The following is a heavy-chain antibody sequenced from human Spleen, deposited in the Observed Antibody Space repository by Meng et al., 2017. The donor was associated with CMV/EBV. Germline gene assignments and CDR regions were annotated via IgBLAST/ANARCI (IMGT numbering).Heavy chain of an antibody. V-gene: IGHV3-74*03. Sequence: ASGFTFFNCWVNGVRQGPGEGLVWVSHISSDGSRATYAGSVKGEFTISRDNAKNTLYLRMNSLRAEDTAVYYCTQVMYSRLTYYFDYWGQGALVTVSS. D-gene: IGHD6-13*01. CDR2: ISSDGSRA. J-gene: IGHJ4*02. CDR3: TQVMYSRLTYYFDY. CDR1: GFTFFNCW.